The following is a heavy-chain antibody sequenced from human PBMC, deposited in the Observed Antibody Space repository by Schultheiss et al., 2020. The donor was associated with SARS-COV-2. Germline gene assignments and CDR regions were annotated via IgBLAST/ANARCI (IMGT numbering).Heavy chain of an antibody. CDR3: ARCFSSNWPSYFDY. V-gene: IGHV5-51*01. D-gene: IGHD6-13*01. Sequence: GESLKISCKGSGYSFTSYWIGWVRQMPGKGLEWMGIIYPGDSDTNYSPSFQGHVTISADKSISTAYLQWSSLKASDTAMYYCARCFSSNWPSYFDYWGQGTLVTVSS. J-gene: IGHJ4*02. CDR1: GYSFTSYW. CDR2: IYPGDSDT.